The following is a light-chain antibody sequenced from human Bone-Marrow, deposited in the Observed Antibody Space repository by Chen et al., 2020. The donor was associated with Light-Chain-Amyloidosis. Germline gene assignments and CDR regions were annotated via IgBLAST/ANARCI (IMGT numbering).Light chain of an antibody. CDR3: SSYTDTSALAL. V-gene: IGLV2-14*01. CDR2: DVS. CDR1: SSDVGGYNY. J-gene: IGLJ3*02. Sequence: QSVLTQPASVSGSPGQSITISCTGTSSDVGGYNYVSWYQQHPGKAPQLMIYDVSYRPSGVSSRFSGSKSGNTASLTISGLQPEDEADYYCSSYTDTSALALFGGGTKLTVL.